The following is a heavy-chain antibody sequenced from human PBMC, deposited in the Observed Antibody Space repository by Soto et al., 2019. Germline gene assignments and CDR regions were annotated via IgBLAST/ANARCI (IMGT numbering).Heavy chain of an antibody. CDR1: GFTFSSYA. D-gene: IGHD2-2*03. Sequence: GGSLRLSCAASGFTFSSYAMSWVRQAPGKGLEWVSAISGSGGSTYYADSVKGRFTISRDNSKNTLYLQMNSLRAEDTAVYYCAKGLAGYCSSTSCYVFDYWGQGTLVTVSS. CDR3: AKGLAGYCSSTSCYVFDY. J-gene: IGHJ4*02. V-gene: IGHV3-23*01. CDR2: ISGSGGST.